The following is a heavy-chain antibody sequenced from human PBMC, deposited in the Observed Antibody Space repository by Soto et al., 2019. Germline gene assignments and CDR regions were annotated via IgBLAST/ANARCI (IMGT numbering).Heavy chain of an antibody. CDR1: GYSFTSYW. CDR3: ARLRVLRFLEHLDYMDV. D-gene: IGHD3-3*01. Sequence: PGESLKISCKGSGYSFTSYWIGWVRQMPGKGLEWMGIIYPGDSDTRYSPSFQGQVTISADKSISTAYLQWSSLKASDTAMYYCARLRVLRFLEHLDYMDVWGKGTTVTVSS. CDR2: IYPGDSDT. V-gene: IGHV5-51*01. J-gene: IGHJ6*03.